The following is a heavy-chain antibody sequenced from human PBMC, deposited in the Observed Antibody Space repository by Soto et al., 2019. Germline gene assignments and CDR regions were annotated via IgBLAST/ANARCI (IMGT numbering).Heavy chain of an antibody. J-gene: IGHJ4*02. CDR3: ERHMTTVIFFDH. D-gene: IGHD4-4*01. CDR1: GGSISSYY. CDR2: ISSRGNT. Sequence: QVQLQESGPGLVKPSETLSLNCTVSGGSISSYYWSWVRQSPGKGLEWIGYISSRGNTNYNPSLRCRVTISGDTSQNQFSLRLSSVTAADTAVYYCERHMTTVIFFDHWGQGTLVTVSS. V-gene: IGHV4-59*01.